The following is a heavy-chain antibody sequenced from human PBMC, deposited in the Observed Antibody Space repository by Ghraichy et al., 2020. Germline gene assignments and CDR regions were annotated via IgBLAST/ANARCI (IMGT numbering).Heavy chain of an antibody. V-gene: IGHV3-23*01. CDR3: AKDLNTMVQGVIIDY. CDR1: GFTFSSYA. Sequence: GESLNISCAASGFTFSSYAMSWVRQAPGKGLEWVSAISGSGGSTYYADSVKGRFTISRDNSKNTLYLQMNSLRAEDTAVYYCAKDLNTMVQGVIIDYWGQGTLVTVSS. J-gene: IGHJ4*02. D-gene: IGHD3-10*01. CDR2: ISGSGGST.